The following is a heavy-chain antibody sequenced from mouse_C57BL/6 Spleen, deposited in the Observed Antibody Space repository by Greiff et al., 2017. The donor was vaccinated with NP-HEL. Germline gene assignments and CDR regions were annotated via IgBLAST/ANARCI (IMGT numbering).Heavy chain of an antibody. J-gene: IGHJ2*01. CDR2: IYPRSGNT. Sequence: VKLQESGAELARPGASVKLSCKASGYTFTSYGISWVKQRTGQGLEWIGEIYPRSGNTYYNEKFKGKATLTADKSSSTAYMELRSLTSEDSAVYFCARFGTTVVFDYWGQGTTLTVSS. CDR1: GYTFTSYG. V-gene: IGHV1-81*01. D-gene: IGHD1-1*01. CDR3: ARFGTTVVFDY.